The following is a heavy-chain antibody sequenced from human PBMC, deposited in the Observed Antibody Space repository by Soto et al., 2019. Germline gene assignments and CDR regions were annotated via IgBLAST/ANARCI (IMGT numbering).Heavy chain of an antibody. Sequence: QVQLVQSGAEVKKPGASVKVSCKASGYTFTSYGISWVRQAPGQGLEWMGWISAYNGNTNYAQKLQGRVTMTTDTSTSTADTELRSLRADDTAVYYCARAVGATLFVRRDLVEGGGIDYWGQGTLVTVAS. CDR1: GYTFTSYG. V-gene: IGHV1-18*01. CDR3: ARAVGATLFVRRDLVEGGGIDY. D-gene: IGHD1-26*01. CDR2: ISAYNGNT. J-gene: IGHJ4*02.